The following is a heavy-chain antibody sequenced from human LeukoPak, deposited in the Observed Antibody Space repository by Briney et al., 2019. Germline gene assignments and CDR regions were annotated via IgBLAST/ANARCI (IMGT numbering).Heavy chain of an antibody. CDR3: AKWGAFGELCGVDTAMVRHLLQFDY. Sequence: GGSLRLSCAASGFTFSSYAMSWVRQAPGKGLEWVSAISGSGGSTYYADSVKGRFTISRDNSKNTLYLQMNSLRAEDTAVYYCAKWGAFGELCGVDTAMVRHLLQFDYWGQGTLVTVSS. CDR1: GFTFSSYA. D-gene: IGHD5-18*01. J-gene: IGHJ4*02. CDR2: ISGSGGST. V-gene: IGHV3-23*01.